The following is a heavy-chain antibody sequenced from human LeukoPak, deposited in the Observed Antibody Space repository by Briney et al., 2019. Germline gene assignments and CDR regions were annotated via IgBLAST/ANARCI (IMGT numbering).Heavy chain of an antibody. D-gene: IGHD3-22*01. CDR2: IYYSGST. CDR1: GGSISSSY. V-gene: IGHV4-59*12. CDR3: ARGLIVDYYDSSGGAIDY. Sequence: SETLSLTCSVSGGSISSSYWSWIRQPPGKGLEWIGYIYYSGSTKSNPSLKSRVTISVDTSKNQFSLKLSSVTAADTAVYYCARGLIVDYYDSSGGAIDYWGQGTLVTVSS. J-gene: IGHJ4*02.